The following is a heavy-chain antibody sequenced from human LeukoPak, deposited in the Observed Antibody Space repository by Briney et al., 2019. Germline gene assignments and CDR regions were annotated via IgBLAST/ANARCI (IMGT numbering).Heavy chain of an antibody. Sequence: SETLSLTCAVHGGSFSGYYWSWIRQPPGKGLEWIGEINHSGSTNYNPSLKSRVTISVDTSKNQFSLKLSSVTAADTAVYYCARGRRITMIVVVMPYFDYWAQGTLVTVSS. CDR2: INHSGST. CDR1: GGSFSGYY. D-gene: IGHD3-22*01. V-gene: IGHV4-34*01. J-gene: IGHJ4*02. CDR3: ARGRRITMIVVVMPYFDY.